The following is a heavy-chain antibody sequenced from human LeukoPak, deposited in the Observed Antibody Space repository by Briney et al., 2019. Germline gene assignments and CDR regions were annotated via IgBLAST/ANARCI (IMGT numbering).Heavy chain of an antibody. Sequence: PSETLSLTCTVSDASVTTYSWSWLRQPAGKGLEWIGRVYSSGATKYNPSLKSRVTISADTSQNQFSLKLPSVTAADTAVYYCARDHYGSGSYKAYFDYGGHGIQVTVSS. CDR2: VYSSGAT. D-gene: IGHD3-10*01. CDR3: ARDHYGSGSYKAYFDY. CDR1: DASVTTYS. J-gene: IGHJ4*01. V-gene: IGHV4-4*07.